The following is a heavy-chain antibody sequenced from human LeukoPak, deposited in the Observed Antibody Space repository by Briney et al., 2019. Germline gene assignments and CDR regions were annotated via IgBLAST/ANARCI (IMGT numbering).Heavy chain of an antibody. CDR1: GFAVSSNY. D-gene: IGHD3-10*01. CDR3: AITDYYGSLDY. Sequence: GGSLRLSCAASGFAVSSNYMSWVRQAPGKGLEWVSVIYSGGSTYYADSVKGRFTISRDNSKNTLYLQMNSLRAEDTAVYYCAITDYYGSLDYWGQGTLVTVSS. J-gene: IGHJ4*02. V-gene: IGHV3-53*01. CDR2: IYSGGST.